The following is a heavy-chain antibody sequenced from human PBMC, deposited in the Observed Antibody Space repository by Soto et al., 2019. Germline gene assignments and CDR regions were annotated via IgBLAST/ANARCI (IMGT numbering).Heavy chain of an antibody. CDR2: IYYSGST. CDR1: GGSVSSGSYY. V-gene: IGHV4-61*01. Sequence: KTSETLSLTCTVSGGSVSSGSYYWSWIRQPPGKGLEWIGYIYYSGSTNYNPSLKSRVTISVDTSKNQFSLKLSSVTAADTAVYYCARGANYDILTGYQNFDYWGQGTLVTVSS. CDR3: ARGANYDILTGYQNFDY. J-gene: IGHJ4*02. D-gene: IGHD3-9*01.